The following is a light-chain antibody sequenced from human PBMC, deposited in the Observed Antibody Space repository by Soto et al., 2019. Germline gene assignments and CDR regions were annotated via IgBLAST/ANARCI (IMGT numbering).Light chain of an antibody. J-gene: IGLJ2*01. CDR1: SSDVGAFNF. CDR2: DVR. V-gene: IGLV2-14*03. Sequence: QSALTQPASVSGSRGQSITISCTGTSSDVGAFNFVSWYQQHPGKAPKLMIYDVRHRPSGVSDRFSGSKSGNTASLTIYGLQAEDEADYYCTSHTTTSPPVLFGGGTKLTVL. CDR3: TSHTTTSPPVL.